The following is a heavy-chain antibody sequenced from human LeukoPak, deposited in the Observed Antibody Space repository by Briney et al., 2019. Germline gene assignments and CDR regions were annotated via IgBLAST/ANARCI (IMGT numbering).Heavy chain of an antibody. CDR1: GFTFSSYS. Sequence: GGSLRLSCAASGFTFSSYSMNWVRQAPGKGLEWVLYISSTSNTMYYADSVKGRFTISRDNAKTSLYLQMNSLTPEDTAVYYCARISVIRGLSSFDSWGQGTLVTVSS. CDR2: ISSTSNTM. CDR3: ARISVIRGLSSFDS. J-gene: IGHJ4*02. V-gene: IGHV3-48*04. D-gene: IGHD3-10*01.